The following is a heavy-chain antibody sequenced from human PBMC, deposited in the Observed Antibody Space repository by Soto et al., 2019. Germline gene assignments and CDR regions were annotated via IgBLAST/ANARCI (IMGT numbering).Heavy chain of an antibody. CDR3: ARDPPGHYYGLDV. V-gene: IGHV6-1*01. D-gene: IGHD7-27*01. Sequence: SQTLSLTCAISGDSVSSNSAAWNWIRQSPSRDLEWLGRTYYRSKWYNDYALDVKSRITINPDSSKNQYSLHLNSVTPEDMAVYYCARDPPGHYYGLDVWGQGTTVTVSS. CDR1: GDSVSSNSAA. CDR2: TYYRSKWYN. J-gene: IGHJ6*02.